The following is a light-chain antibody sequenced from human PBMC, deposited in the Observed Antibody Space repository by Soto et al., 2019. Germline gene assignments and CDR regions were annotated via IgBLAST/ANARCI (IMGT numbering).Light chain of an antibody. V-gene: IGKV3-20*01. CDR2: GAS. CDR1: QSVSSSY. CDR3: QQYGSSLFT. J-gene: IGKJ3*01. Sequence: EIGLTQSPGTLSLSPGERATLSCRASQSVSSSYLAWYQQKPGQAPRLLIYGASSRATDIPDRFSGSGSGTDFTLTISRLEPEEFAVYYCQQYGSSLFTFGPGTKVDIK.